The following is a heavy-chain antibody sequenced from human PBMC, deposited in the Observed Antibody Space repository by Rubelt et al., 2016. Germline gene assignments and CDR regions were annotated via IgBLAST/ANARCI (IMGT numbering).Heavy chain of an antibody. D-gene: IGHD6-13*01. Sequence: QEQLVQSGAEVRKPGASVSISCKPSGHNFIGYHIHWVRQATGHGLEWMGIITSSGGSTSYAQKCQGRVSLTRDTLELNSLRPEDTAVYFCAARHGTQTYGAFDLWGQGTKVTVSS. CDR3: AARHGTQTYGAFDL. V-gene: IGHV1-46*01. CDR1: GHNFIGYH. J-gene: IGHJ3*01. CDR2: ITSSGGST.